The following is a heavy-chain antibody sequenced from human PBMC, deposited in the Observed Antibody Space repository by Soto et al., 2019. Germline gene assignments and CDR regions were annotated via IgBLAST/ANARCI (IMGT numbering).Heavy chain of an antibody. D-gene: IGHD3-9*01. Sequence: QVQLQESGPGLVKPSETLSLTCTVSGDSITNSYWSWIRQPPGKGLEWIGYSFHSGSANYNPSLQGRVAISVDTAKSQFSLKLTSMTAADTAVYYCARIVDYDALTGHFRGAGGFDPWGQGTPVTVSS. V-gene: IGHV4-59*01. CDR2: SFHSGSA. CDR3: ARIVDYDALTGHFRGAGGFDP. CDR1: GDSITNSY. J-gene: IGHJ5*02.